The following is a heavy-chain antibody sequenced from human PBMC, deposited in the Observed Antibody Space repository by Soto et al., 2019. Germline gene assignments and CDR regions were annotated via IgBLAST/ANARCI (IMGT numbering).Heavy chain of an antibody. Sequence: QVQLVESGGGVVQPGRSLRLSCAASGFTFSSYGMHWVRQAPGKGLEWVAVISYDGSNKYYAESVKGRFIISRDKSENTLYLQMNSLRAEDTAVYYCAKDLGSGKPYYYYAMDVWGQGTTVTVSS. D-gene: IGHD3-10*01. CDR2: ISYDGSNK. CDR1: GFTFSSYG. CDR3: AKDLGSGKPYYYYAMDV. V-gene: IGHV3-30*18. J-gene: IGHJ6*02.